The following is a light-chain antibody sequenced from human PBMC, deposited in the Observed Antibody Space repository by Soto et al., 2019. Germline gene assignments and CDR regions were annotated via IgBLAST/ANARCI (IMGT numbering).Light chain of an antibody. CDR1: QSLLHSNGYYY. CDR2: LGS. Sequence: DIVLTQSPLSLPVTPGEPASISCRSSQSLLHSNGYYYLDWYMQKPGQSPQLLIYLGSTRASGVPDRFSGSGSGTDFTLKISRVEAEDVGVYYCMHALHSTRTFGQGTKVEIK. CDR3: MHALHSTRT. V-gene: IGKV2-28*01. J-gene: IGKJ1*01.